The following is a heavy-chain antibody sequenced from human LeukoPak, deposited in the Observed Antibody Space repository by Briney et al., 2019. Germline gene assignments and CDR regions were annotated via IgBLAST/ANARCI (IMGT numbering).Heavy chain of an antibody. CDR2: ISWNSGSI. J-gene: IGHJ4*02. CDR1: GFTFDDYD. CDR3: AKTTLGCSGGSCSLDY. D-gene: IGHD2-15*01. Sequence: GGSLRLSCAASGFTFDDYDMHWVRQAPGKGLEWVSGISWNSGSIGYADSVKGRFTISRDNAKNSLYLQMNSLRAEDTALYYCAKTTLGCSGGSCSLDYWGQGTLVTVSS. V-gene: IGHV3-9*01.